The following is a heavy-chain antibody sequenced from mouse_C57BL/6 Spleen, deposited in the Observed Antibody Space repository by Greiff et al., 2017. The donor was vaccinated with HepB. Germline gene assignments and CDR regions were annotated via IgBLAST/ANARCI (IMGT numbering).Heavy chain of an antibody. Sequence: VQLQQSGPELVKPGASVKISCKASGYAFSSSWMNWVQQRPGKGLEWIGRIYPGDGDTNYNGKFKGKATLTSDKSSSTAYMQLSSLTSEDSAVYFCARGEWGAYYAMDYRGQGTSVTVSS. V-gene: IGHV1-82*01. J-gene: IGHJ4*01. CDR1: GYAFSSSW. CDR2: IYPGDGDT. CDR3: ARGEWGAYYAMDY.